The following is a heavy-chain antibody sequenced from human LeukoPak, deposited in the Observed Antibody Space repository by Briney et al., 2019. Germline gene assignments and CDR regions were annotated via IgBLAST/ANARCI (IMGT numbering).Heavy chain of an antibody. Sequence: PGGSLRLSCAASGFTFSSYGMHWVRLAPGKGLEWVAVISYDGSNKYYADSVKGRFTISRDNSKNTLYLQMNSLRAEDTAVYYCAKVPMAAWGQGTLVTVSS. CDR3: AKVPMAA. CDR2: ISYDGSNK. CDR1: GFTFSSYG. D-gene: IGHD6-19*01. V-gene: IGHV3-30*18. J-gene: IGHJ5*02.